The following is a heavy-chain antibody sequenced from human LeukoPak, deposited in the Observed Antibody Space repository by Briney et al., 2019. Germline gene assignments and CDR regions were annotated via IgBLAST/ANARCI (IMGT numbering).Heavy chain of an antibody. CDR2: ISGSGGST. J-gene: IGHJ4*02. CDR3: AKRALMGSGSYYYFDY. D-gene: IGHD3-10*01. Sequence: GGSLRLSCAASGFTFSSYAMSWVRQAPGKGLEWVSAISGSGGSTYYADSVKGRFTISRDNSKNTLYPQMNSLRAEDTAVYYCAKRALMGSGSYYYFDYWGQGTLVTASS. CDR1: GFTFSSYA. V-gene: IGHV3-23*01.